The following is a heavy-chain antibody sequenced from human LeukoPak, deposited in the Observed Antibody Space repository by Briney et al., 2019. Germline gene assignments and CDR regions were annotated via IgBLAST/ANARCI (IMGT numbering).Heavy chain of an antibody. D-gene: IGHD1-14*01. Sequence: GGSLKLSCAASGITFSSDGMNWIRQAPGKGLEWVSYISSGSSYTNYADSVKGRFTISRDNAKNSLFLQMNSLRAEDTAVYYCASHRGGYWGQGTLVTVSS. CDR2: ISSGSSYT. CDR3: ASHRGGY. J-gene: IGHJ4*02. V-gene: IGHV3-21*05. CDR1: GITFSSDG.